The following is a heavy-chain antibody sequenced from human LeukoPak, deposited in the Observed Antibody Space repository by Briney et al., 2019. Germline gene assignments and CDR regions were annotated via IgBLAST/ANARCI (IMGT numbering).Heavy chain of an antibody. Sequence: GGSLRLSCAASGFTFRDFSMHWVRQVAGKGLEWVSLISGDGGATHYADSVKGRFTISRDNSKNSVYLQMSSLRVEDTAFYYCAKGNNSFSFNFDYCGQGTLVTVTS. CDR2: ISGDGGAT. D-gene: IGHD1-14*01. CDR1: GFTFRDFS. V-gene: IGHV3-43*02. CDR3: AKGNNSFSFNFDY. J-gene: IGHJ4*02.